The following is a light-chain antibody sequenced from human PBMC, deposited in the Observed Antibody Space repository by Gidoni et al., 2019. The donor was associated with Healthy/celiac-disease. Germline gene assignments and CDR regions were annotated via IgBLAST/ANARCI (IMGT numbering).Light chain of an antibody. V-gene: IGLV2-14*01. CDR3: SSYTSSSTRDV. J-gene: IGLJ1*01. CDR1: SSDVGGYNY. CDR2: DVS. Sequence: QSALTQPASVSGSPGQSITISCTGTSSDVGGYNYVSGYQQHPGKAPKLMIYDVSNRPSGVSNRFSGSKSGNTASLTISGLQAEDEADYYCSSYTSSSTRDVFGTGTKVTVL.